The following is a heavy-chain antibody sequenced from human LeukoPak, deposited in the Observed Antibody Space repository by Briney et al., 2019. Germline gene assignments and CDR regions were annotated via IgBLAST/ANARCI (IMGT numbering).Heavy chain of an antibody. CDR2: ISSSGSTI. CDR1: GFTFSSYE. CDR3: ARGVVPAARPEYNWFDP. D-gene: IGHD2-2*01. V-gene: IGHV3-48*03. J-gene: IGHJ5*02. Sequence: GGSLRLSCAASGFTFSSYEMNWVRQAPGKGLEWVSYISSSGSTIYYADAVKGRFTISRDNAKNSLYLQMNSLRAEDTAVYYCARGVVPAARPEYNWFDPWGQGTLVTVSS.